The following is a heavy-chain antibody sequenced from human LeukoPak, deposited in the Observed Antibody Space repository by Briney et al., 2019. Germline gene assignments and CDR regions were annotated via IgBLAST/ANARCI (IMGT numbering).Heavy chain of an antibody. Sequence: PSETLSLTCTVSGGSISSYYWSWIRQPPGKGLEWTGYIYYSGSTNYNPSLKSRVTISVDTSKNQFSLRLSSVTAADTAVYYCVRQGDYDYVWNDYWGQGTLVTVSS. D-gene: IGHD3-16*01. CDR1: GGSISSYY. V-gene: IGHV4-59*08. J-gene: IGHJ4*02. CDR2: IYYSGST. CDR3: VRQGDYDYVWNDY.